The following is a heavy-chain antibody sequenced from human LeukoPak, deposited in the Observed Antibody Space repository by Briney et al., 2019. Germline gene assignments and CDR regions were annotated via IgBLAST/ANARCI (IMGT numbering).Heavy chain of an antibody. D-gene: IGHD1-26*01. Sequence: GGSLRLSCAASGFTFNNYNMNWVRQAPGKALEWVSSITSSGTYIFYADSVKGRFTISSDNAKNSLYLQMNSLRPEDTAVYYCARDPYSGNYGNYYYYYMDVWGKGTTVTISS. CDR1: GFTFNNYN. J-gene: IGHJ6*03. V-gene: IGHV3-21*01. CDR2: ITSSGTYI. CDR3: ARDPYSGNYGNYYYYYMDV.